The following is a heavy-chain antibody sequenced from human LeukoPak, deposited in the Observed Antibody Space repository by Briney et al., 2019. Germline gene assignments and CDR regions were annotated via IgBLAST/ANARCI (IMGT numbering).Heavy chain of an antibody. J-gene: IGHJ4*02. CDR3: AKDPYYYGSGTFDY. CDR1: GFTFSSFG. V-gene: IGHV3-30*18. Sequence: GGSLRLSCAASGFTFSSFGMHWVRQAPGQGLEWVAVISFDGSNQYYADSVKGRFTIYRDNFKNTVYLQMNSLKAEETAVYYCAKDPYYYGSGTFDYWGQGTLVTVSS. D-gene: IGHD3-10*01. CDR2: ISFDGSNQ.